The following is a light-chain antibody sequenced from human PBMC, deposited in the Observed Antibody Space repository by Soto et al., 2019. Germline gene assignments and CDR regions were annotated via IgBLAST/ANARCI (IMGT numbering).Light chain of an antibody. CDR3: QQRSNWPLT. V-gene: IGKV3-11*01. Sequence: EIVLTQSPATLPLSPGERATISCRASQSVSSYLAWYQQKPDQAPRLLFYDASNSATGIPARFSGSGSGTDFTLTISSLEPEDFAVYYCQQRSNWPLTFGGGTKVEIK. CDR2: DAS. J-gene: IGKJ4*01. CDR1: QSVSSY.